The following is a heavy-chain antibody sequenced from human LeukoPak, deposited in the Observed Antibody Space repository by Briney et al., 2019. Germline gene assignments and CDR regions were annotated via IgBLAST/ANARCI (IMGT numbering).Heavy chain of an antibody. Sequence: GGSLRLSCAASGFTVSSNYMSWVRQAPGKGLEWVSVIYSGGSTYYADSVKGRFTISRDNSKNTRYLQMNSLRAEDTAVYYCARESHYDRHFDYWGQGTLVTVSS. CDR3: ARESHYDRHFDY. CDR2: IYSGGST. J-gene: IGHJ4*02. CDR1: GFTVSSNY. V-gene: IGHV3-66*02. D-gene: IGHD3-22*01.